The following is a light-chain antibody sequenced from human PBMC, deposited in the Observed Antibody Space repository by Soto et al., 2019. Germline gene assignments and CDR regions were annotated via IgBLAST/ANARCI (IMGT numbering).Light chain of an antibody. CDR2: GAS. CDR3: QQYGSAPQA. Sequence: EMVLTQSPGTLSLSQVERATLSCRASQSVSSSYLAWYQQKPGQAPRLLIYGASSRATGIPDRCSGRGSGTDFSLTISRLEPGGFAVYYCQQYGSAPQAFGQGTKVYIK. J-gene: IGKJ1*01. CDR1: QSVSSSY. V-gene: IGKV3-20*01.